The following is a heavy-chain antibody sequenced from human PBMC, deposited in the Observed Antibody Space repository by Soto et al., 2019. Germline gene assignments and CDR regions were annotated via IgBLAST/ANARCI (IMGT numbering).Heavy chain of an antibody. CDR2: IVVGSGNT. Sequence: QMQLVQSGPEVKKPGTSVKVSCKASGFTFTSSAVQWVRQAREQRLEWIGWIVVGSGNTNYAQKFQERVTITRDMSTSTAYMELSSLRSEDTAVYYCAAEVGGYYVFDYWGQGTLVTVSS. CDR3: AAEVGGYYVFDY. V-gene: IGHV1-58*01. D-gene: IGHD3-22*01. CDR1: GFTFTSSA. J-gene: IGHJ4*02.